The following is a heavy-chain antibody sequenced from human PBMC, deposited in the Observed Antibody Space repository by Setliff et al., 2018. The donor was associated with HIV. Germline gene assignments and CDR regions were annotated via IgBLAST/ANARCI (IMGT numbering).Heavy chain of an antibody. V-gene: IGHV3-74*01. D-gene: IGHD2-15*01. CDR2: VNNDGTDT. CDR3: ARGGFNHAFDI. J-gene: IGHJ3*02. Sequence: LRLSCVASGFTFNSYWMYWVRQAPGKGLVCVSRVNNDGTDTIYADSVKGRFTISRDNAKSTVYLQMGSPSADDTAVYYCARGGFNHAFDIWGQGTMVTVSS. CDR1: GFTFNSYW.